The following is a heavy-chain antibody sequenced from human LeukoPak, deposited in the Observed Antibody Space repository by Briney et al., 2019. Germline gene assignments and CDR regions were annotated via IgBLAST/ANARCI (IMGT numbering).Heavy chain of an antibody. J-gene: IGHJ4*02. CDR3: ARGWGPAYCGGDCHRHFDY. Sequence: GGSLRLSCATSGFSFSSYAMSWVRQAPGKGLEWVSAMSSSDDGRYYAASVRGRSTISRDTSRSTLYLQMNSLRTEDAAVYYCARGWGPAYCGGDCHRHFDYWGQGALVTVSS. D-gene: IGHD2-21*02. CDR2: MSSSDDGR. CDR1: GFSFSSYA. V-gene: IGHV3-23*01.